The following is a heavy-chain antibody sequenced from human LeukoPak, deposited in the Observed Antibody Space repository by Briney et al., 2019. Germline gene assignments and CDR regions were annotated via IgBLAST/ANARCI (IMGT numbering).Heavy chain of an antibody. D-gene: IGHD2-2*01. CDR1: GFTFDDYT. V-gene: IGHV3-43*01. CDR3: AKDMGDIVVVPAAMLVGGIDY. J-gene: IGHJ4*02. Sequence: GGSLRLSCAASGFTFDDYTMHWVRQAPGKGLEWVSLISWDGGSTYYADSVKGRFTISRDNSKNSLYLQMNSLRTEDTALYYCAKDMGDIVVVPAAMLVGGIDYWGQGTLVTVSS. CDR2: ISWDGGST.